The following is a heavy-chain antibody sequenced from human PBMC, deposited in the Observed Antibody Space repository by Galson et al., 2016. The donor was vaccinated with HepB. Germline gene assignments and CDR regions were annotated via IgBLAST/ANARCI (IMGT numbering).Heavy chain of an antibody. CDR2: IWFEATYK. Sequence: YLGLSCAAPGFHFRGYGMPWVRQAPRTGLEWVALIWFEATYKSSAAPVRGRFTISRADSMNTGFLQMDSLRAENTAVYYCARAGVSNWPDFDFWGQGALVTVSS. CDR3: ARAGVSNWPDFDF. D-gene: IGHD6-13*01. V-gene: IGHV3-33*01. CDR1: GFHFRGYG. J-gene: IGHJ4*02.